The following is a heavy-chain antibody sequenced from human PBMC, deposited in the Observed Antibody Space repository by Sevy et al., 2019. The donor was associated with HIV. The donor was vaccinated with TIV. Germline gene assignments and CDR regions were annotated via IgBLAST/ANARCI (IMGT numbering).Heavy chain of an antibody. CDR2: IYHSGST. CDR3: ARVAEY. CDR1: GYSISSGYQ. Sequence: SETLSLTCAVSGYSISSGYQWGWIRQPPGKGLEWIGTIYHSGSTYYNPSLKSRVTISVDTSKNQFSLKLNSMTAADTAVYFCARVAEYWGQGILVTVSS. V-gene: IGHV4-38-2*01. J-gene: IGHJ4*02.